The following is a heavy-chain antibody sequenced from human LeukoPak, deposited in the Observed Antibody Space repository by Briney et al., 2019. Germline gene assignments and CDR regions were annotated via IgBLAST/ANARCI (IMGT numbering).Heavy chain of an antibody. Sequence: PSETLSLTCTVPGGSVSSSSFYWGWIRQPPGKGLEWIGSIYYSGSTFYNPSLKSRVTISTDTSNNQLSLKLRSVTAADTAVYYCARDVSATIFSRYIDVWGKGTTVTVSS. V-gene: IGHV4-39*07. CDR3: ARDVSATIFSRYIDV. CDR1: GGSVSSSSFY. CDR2: IYYSGST. J-gene: IGHJ6*03. D-gene: IGHD3-10*02.